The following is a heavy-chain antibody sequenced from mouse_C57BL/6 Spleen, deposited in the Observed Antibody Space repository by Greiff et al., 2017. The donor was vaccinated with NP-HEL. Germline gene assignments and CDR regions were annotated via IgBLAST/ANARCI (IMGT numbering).Heavy chain of an antibody. CDR1: GFTFSSYA. V-gene: IGHV5-4*01. CDR2: ISDGGSYT. Sequence: DVHLVESGGGLVKPGGSLKLSCAASGFTFSSYAMSWVRQTPEKRLEWVATISDGGSYTYYPDNVKGRFTISRDNAKNNLYLQMSHLKSEDTAMYYCAPLDAMDYWGQGTSVTVSS. CDR3: APLDAMDY. D-gene: IGHD2-10*02. J-gene: IGHJ4*01.